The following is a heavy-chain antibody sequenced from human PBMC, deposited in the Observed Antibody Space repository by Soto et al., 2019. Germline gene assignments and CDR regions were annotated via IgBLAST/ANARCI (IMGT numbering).Heavy chain of an antibody. Sequence: TSETLSLTCTVSGGSITTYYWSWIRQSAGKGLEWIGLISTRGSTNYNPSLKSRVTMSLDTSNNHFSLRLSSVTAADTAIYYCATSLGGFGDYWGQGTLVTVSS. V-gene: IGHV4-4*07. CDR3: ATSLGGFGDY. J-gene: IGHJ4*02. CDR2: ISTRGST. CDR1: GGSITTYY. D-gene: IGHD3-16*01.